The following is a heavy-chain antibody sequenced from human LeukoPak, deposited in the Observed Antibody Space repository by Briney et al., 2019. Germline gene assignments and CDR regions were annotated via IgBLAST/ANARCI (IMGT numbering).Heavy chain of an antibody. V-gene: IGHV1-8*01. CDR3: ARYRGYYDPGFDY. CDR2: MNPNSGNT. J-gene: IGHJ4*02. D-gene: IGHD3-22*01. CDR1: GYTFTRYD. Sequence: ASVKVSCKASGYTFTRYDINWERQATGQGLEWMGWMNPNSGNTGYAQKFQGRVTMTRNTSISTAYMELSSLRSEDTAVYYCARYRGYYDPGFDYWGQGTLVTVSS.